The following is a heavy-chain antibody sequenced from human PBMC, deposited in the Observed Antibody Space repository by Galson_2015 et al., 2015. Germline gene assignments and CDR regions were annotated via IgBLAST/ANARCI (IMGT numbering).Heavy chain of an antibody. J-gene: IGHJ4*02. D-gene: IGHD3-10*01. CDR1: GFTFRRYA. Sequence: SLRLSCAASGFTFRRYAMSWVRQAPGKGLEWVSSISSHSYIYYADSVKGRFTISRDNAKSSLYLQMDSLRAEDTAVYYCARVTMIRRVNIENFDYWGQGTLVTVSP. CDR3: ARVTMIRRVNIENFDY. CDR2: ISSHSYI. V-gene: IGHV3-21*06.